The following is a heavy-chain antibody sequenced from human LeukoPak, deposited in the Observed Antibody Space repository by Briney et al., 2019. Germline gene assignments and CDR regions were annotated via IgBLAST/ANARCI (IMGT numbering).Heavy chain of an antibody. CDR1: GYTFTSYG. D-gene: IGHD2-2*01. Sequence: ASVKVSCKASGYTFTSYGISWVRQAPGQGLEWMGWINAYNGNTNYAQKLQGRVTMTTDTSTSTAYMELRSLRSDDTAVYYCARAFCSSTSCPFYYYYYMDVWGKGTTVTVSS. CDR2: INAYNGNT. J-gene: IGHJ6*03. V-gene: IGHV1-18*01. CDR3: ARAFCSSTSCPFYYYYYMDV.